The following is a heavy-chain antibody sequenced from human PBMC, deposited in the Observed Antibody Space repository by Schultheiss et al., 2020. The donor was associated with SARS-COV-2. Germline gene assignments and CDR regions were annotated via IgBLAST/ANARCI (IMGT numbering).Heavy chain of an antibody. D-gene: IGHD4-17*01. V-gene: IGHV3-53*01. J-gene: IGHJ6*02. CDR1: GFTVSSNY. Sequence: GGSLRLSCAASGFTVSSNYMSWVRQAPGKGLEWVSVIYSGGSTYYADSVKGRFTISRDNSKNTLYLQMNSLRAEETAVYYCARELDYGDYETLGYYGMDVWGQGTTGTVSS. CDR3: ARELDYGDYETLGYYGMDV. CDR2: IYSGGST.